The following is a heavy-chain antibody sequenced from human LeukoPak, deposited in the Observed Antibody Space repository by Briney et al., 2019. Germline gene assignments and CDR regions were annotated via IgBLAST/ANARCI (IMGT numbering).Heavy chain of an antibody. D-gene: IGHD3-22*01. V-gene: IGHV3-7*01. J-gene: IGHJ4*02. CDR1: GFTFSSYW. CDR2: IKQDGSEK. CDR3: ASSYYYDSSGYYRFDY. Sequence: VGSLGLSCAASGFTFSSYWMGWVRQAPGKGLEWVANIKQDGSEKYYVDPVKGRFTISRDNAKNSLYLQMNSLRAEDTAVYYCASSYYYDSSGYYRFDYWGQGTLVTVSS.